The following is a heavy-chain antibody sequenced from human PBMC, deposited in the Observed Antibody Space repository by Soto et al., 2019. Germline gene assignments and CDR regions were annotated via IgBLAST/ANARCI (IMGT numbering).Heavy chain of an antibody. CDR3: ARLTLEQDSSYYHLYDF. V-gene: IGHV5-10-1*01. D-gene: IGHD3-22*01. J-gene: IGHJ4*02. CDR1: GYSFTTYW. Sequence: PGESPKISCQGSGYSFTTYWISWFRQMPGKGLECMGRIDPTDSYTDYSPSFEGHVTMSVDRSINTAYLEWSSLKASDTAMYYCARLTLEQDSSYYHLYDFWGLGTLITVSS. CDR2: IDPTDSYT.